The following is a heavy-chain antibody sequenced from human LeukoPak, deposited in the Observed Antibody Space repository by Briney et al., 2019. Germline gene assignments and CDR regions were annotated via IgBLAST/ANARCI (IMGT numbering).Heavy chain of an antibody. CDR2: IYYSGST. J-gene: IGHJ4*02. CDR3: ARDGGNYHHGY. D-gene: IGHD1-26*01. V-gene: IGHV4-59*01. Sequence: SETLSLTCTVSGGSISTYYWSWIRQPPGKGLEWIGYIYYSGSTSYNPSLKSRVTISVDTSKNQFSLKLSSVTAADTAVYYCARDGGNYHHGYWGQGTLVTVSS. CDR1: GGSISTYY.